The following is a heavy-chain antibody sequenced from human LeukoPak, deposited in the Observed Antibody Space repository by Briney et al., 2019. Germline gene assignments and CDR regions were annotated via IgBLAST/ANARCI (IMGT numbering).Heavy chain of an antibody. J-gene: IGHJ6*04. CDR3: AREMTIFV. Sequence: GGSLRLSCAASGFSFRSYSMNWVRQAPGKGLEWVSFISGSSSTIYYADSAKGRFTISRDNAKNSLYLQMNSLRAEDTAVYYCAREMTIFVWGKGTTVTVSS. D-gene: IGHD3-3*01. V-gene: IGHV3-48*04. CDR2: ISGSSSTI. CDR1: GFSFRSYS.